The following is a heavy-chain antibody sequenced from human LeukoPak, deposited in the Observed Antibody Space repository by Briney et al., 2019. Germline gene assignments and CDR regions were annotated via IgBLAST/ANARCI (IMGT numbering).Heavy chain of an antibody. D-gene: IGHD6-19*01. CDR2: IYYSGST. CDR1: GFTFSDYY. CDR3: ARLTAVAGIYYFDY. V-gene: IGHV4-39*01. Sequence: PGGSLRLSCAASGFTFSDYYMSWIRQAPGKGLEWIGSIYYSGSTYYNPSLKSRVTISVDPSKNQFSLKLSSVTAADTAVYYCARLTAVAGIYYFDYWGQGTLVTVSS. J-gene: IGHJ4*02.